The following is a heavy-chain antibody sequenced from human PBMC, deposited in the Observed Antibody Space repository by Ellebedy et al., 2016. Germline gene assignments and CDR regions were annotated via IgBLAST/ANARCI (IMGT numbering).Heavy chain of an antibody. CDR2: IWHDGSNR. Sequence: GESLKISXAASGFTFTFYGMHWVRQAPGKGLEWVSLIWHDGSNRYYADSVRGRFTISRDNSKNTVDLLMDSVGAEDTAIYFCAKHEISSWYFDSWGQGDLVTVSS. D-gene: IGHD6-13*01. CDR3: AKHEISSWYFDS. CDR1: GFTFTFYG. J-gene: IGHJ4*02. V-gene: IGHV3-33*06.